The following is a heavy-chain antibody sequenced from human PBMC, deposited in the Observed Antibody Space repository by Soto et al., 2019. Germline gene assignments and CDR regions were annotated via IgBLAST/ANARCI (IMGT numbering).Heavy chain of an antibody. D-gene: IGHD4-17*01. CDR1: GGTFSSYA. CDR3: ARHAYGALDYWYFDL. Sequence: QVQLVQSGAEVKKPGSSVKVSCKASGGTFSSYAISWVRQAPGQGLEWMGGIIPIFGTANYAQKSQGRVTITADESTSTAYMELSSLRSEDTAVYYCARHAYGALDYWYFDLWGRGTLVTVSS. J-gene: IGHJ2*01. CDR2: IIPIFGTA. V-gene: IGHV1-69*01.